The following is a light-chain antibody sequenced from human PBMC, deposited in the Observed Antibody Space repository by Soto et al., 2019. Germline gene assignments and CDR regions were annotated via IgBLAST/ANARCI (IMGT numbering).Light chain of an antibody. CDR3: QQYGSSPRIT. J-gene: IGKJ5*01. CDR1: QSISSNS. CDR2: GAY. V-gene: IGKV3-20*01. Sequence: MVLTHSPGTLSLSPGEIATLSCRAVQSISSNSLAWYQQKPGQAPRLFIYGAYSRATGIPDRFSGSGSGTHFTLTISRLEPEDFALYYCQQYGSSPRITFGQGTRLE.